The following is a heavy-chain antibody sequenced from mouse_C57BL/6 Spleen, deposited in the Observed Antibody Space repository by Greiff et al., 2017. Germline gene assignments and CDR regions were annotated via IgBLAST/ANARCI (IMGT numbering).Heavy chain of an antibody. CDR1: GYTFTSYG. Sequence: VKLQESGAELARPGASVKLSCKASGYTFTSYGISWVKQRTGQGLEWNGEIYPRSGNTYYNEKFKGKATLTADKSSSTAYMELRSLTSEDSAVYFCARFITTVAMDYWGQGTSVTVSS. CDR3: ARFITTVAMDY. J-gene: IGHJ4*01. V-gene: IGHV1-81*01. CDR2: IYPRSGNT. D-gene: IGHD1-1*01.